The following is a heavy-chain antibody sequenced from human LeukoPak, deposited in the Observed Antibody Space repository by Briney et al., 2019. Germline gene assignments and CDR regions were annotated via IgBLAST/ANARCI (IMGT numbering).Heavy chain of an antibody. CDR2: INSNSGGT. J-gene: IGHJ5*02. CDR3: ATATLVGATSSP. V-gene: IGHV1-2*02. CDR1: GYSFTGYY. D-gene: IGHD1-26*01. Sequence: ASVKVSCKASGYSFTGYYIHWVRQAPGQGLEWMGWINSNSGGTNYAQKFQGRVTMTRDTSISTAYMVLSRLRSDDTAVYYCATATLVGATSSPWGQGTLVTVSS.